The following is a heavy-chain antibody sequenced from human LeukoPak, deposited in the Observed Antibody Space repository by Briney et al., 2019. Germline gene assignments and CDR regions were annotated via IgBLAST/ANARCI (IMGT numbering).Heavy chain of an antibody. Sequence: SETLSLTCTVSGGSISSYYWNWIRQSAEKGLEWIGRAHTSGHINYSLFLKGRVTMSLDTSKNQVSLRLSSVTAADTAIYYCARAIPSYFGLDVWGQGTTVTVSS. V-gene: IGHV4-4*07. CDR2: AHTSGHI. CDR3: ARAIPSYFGLDV. CDR1: GGSISSYY. J-gene: IGHJ6*02.